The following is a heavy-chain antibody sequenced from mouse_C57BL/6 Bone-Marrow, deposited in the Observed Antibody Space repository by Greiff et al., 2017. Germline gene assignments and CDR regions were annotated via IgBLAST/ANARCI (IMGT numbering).Heavy chain of an antibody. CDR3: ARDYYGSSYGWYFDV. Sequence: VQLVESGAELARPGASVKLSCKASGYTFTSYGISWVKQRTGQGLEWIGEIYPRSGNTYYNEKFKGKATLTADKSSSTAYMELRSLTSEDSAVYFCARDYYGSSYGWYFDVWGTGTTVTVSS. CDR2: IYPRSGNT. D-gene: IGHD1-1*01. CDR1: GYTFTSYG. V-gene: IGHV1-81*01. J-gene: IGHJ1*03.